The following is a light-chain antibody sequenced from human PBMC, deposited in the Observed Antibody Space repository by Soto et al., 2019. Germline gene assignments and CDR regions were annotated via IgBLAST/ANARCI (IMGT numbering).Light chain of an antibody. CDR1: QSVSSSY. J-gene: IGKJ1*01. CDR3: HQYGSSART. V-gene: IGKV3-20*01. CDR2: GAS. Sequence: EIVLTQSPGTLSLSPGERATLSCRASQSVSSSYLAWYQQKPGQAPRLLIYGASSRATGIPDRFSGSGSGTDFTLTISRLEPEDFAVYYCHQYGSSARTFGQGTKV.